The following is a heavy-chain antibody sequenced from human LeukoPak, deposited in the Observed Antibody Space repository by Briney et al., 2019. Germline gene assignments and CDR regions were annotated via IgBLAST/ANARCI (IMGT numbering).Heavy chain of an antibody. CDR2: INPDSGST. D-gene: IGHD4-17*01. Sequence: GASVKVSCKASVYTFTDYYIHWVRQARGQGLEWMGWINPDSGSTDSAQKFQGRATMTRDTSISTAYMELSRLRSDDTAVYYCARYSLGGDYDFGYWGQGTLVTVSS. V-gene: IGHV1-2*02. CDR3: ARYSLGGDYDFGY. CDR1: VYTFTDYY. J-gene: IGHJ4*02.